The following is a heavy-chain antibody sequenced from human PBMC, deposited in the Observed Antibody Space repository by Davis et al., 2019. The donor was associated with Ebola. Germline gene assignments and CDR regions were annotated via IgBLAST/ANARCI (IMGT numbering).Heavy chain of an antibody. CDR1: GGTFSSYT. CDR2: ISAYNGNT. Sequence: ASVKVSCKASGGTFSSYTISWVRQAPGQGLEWMGWISAYNGNTNYAQKLQGRVTMTTDTSTSTAYMELRSLRSDDTAVYYCARLYSSSWYGTLRPFNYWGQGTLVTVSS. CDR3: ARLYSSSWYGTLRPFNY. J-gene: IGHJ4*02. D-gene: IGHD6-13*01. V-gene: IGHV1-18*01.